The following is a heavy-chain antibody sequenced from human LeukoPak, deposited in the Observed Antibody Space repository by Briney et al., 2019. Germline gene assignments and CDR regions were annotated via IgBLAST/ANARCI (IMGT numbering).Heavy chain of an antibody. V-gene: IGHV4-61*02. J-gene: IGHJ4*02. CDR1: GGSISSGSFY. CDR2: IYTSGST. CDR3: ARGEFDGGVYFDY. Sequence: SQTLSLTCTVSGGSISSGSFYWNWIRQPAGKGLEWIGRIYTSGSTNYNPSLKSRVTISVDKSKNQFSLKLSSVTAADTAVYYCARGEFDGGVYFDYWGQGTLVTVSS. D-gene: IGHD3-16*01.